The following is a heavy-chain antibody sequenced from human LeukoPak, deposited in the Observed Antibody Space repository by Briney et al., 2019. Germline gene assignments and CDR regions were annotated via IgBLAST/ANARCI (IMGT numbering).Heavy chain of an antibody. CDR1: GFTFFSYE. D-gene: IGHD1-26*01. V-gene: IGHV3-48*03. Sequence: GGSLRLSCAASGFTFFSYEMNWVRQAPGKGLEWVSYINWSGTTIYYADSVKARLTISRDNAKNSLYLQMNSLRAEDTAVYYCARNSPRGTYEGYYYGMDVWGQGTTVTVSS. CDR3: ARNSPRGTYEGYYYGMDV. J-gene: IGHJ6*02. CDR2: INWSGTTI.